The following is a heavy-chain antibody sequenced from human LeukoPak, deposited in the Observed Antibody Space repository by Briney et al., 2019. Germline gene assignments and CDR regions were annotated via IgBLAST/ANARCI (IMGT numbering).Heavy chain of an antibody. CDR2: MNTNSGNT. V-gene: IGHV1-8*01. CDR1: VYSFTSSD. J-gene: IGHJ4*02. Sequence: ASVTLSFTASVYSFTSSDINWVRQATGQGLEWMGWMNTNSGNTGYAQTSQARVNMTRNDSLSTAYIELRRLRSEATAVYYCARSASPLDNSGQGALVTASS. D-gene: IGHD6-6*01. CDR3: ARSASPLDN.